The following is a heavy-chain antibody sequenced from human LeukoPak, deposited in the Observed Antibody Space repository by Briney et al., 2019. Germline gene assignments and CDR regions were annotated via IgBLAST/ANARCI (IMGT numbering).Heavy chain of an antibody. V-gene: IGHV1-46*01. D-gene: IGHD1-26*01. CDR1: GYTFTSNY. CDR2: INPSGGTT. Sequence: ASVKVSRKAFGYTFTSNYMHWVRQAPGQGPEWMGLINPSGGTTRYAQKFQGRVTMTRDLSTSTDYMELSSLRSDDTAVYFCARDRSGSYTSTDYWGQGTLVTVSS. CDR3: ARDRSGSYTSTDY. J-gene: IGHJ4*02.